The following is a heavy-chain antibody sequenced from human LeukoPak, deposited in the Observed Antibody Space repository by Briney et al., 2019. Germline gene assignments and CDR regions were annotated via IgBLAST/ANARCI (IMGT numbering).Heavy chain of an antibody. V-gene: IGHV4-34*01. CDR1: GGSFSGYY. J-gene: IGHJ6*02. CDR3: AREYSSGWYIDRYYYYGMDV. D-gene: IGHD6-19*01. CDR2: INHSGST. Sequence: SETLSLTCAVYGGSFSGYYWSWIRQPPGKGLEWIGEINHSGSTNYNPSPKSRVTISVDTSKNQFSLKLSSVTAADTAVYYCAREYSSGWYIDRYYYYGMDVWDQGTTVTVSS.